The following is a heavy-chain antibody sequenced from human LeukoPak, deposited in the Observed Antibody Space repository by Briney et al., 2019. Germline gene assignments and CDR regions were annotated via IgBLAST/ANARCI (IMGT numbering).Heavy chain of an antibody. V-gene: IGHV3-9*01. Sequence: GRSLRLSCAASGFTFDDYAMHWVRQTPGKGLEWVSGINWKSGSIGYADSVKGRFTISRDNAKNSLYLQMNSLRPEDTAVYYCAKLGCSSTSCFWGQGTLVTVSS. CDR3: AKLGCSSTSCF. CDR2: INWKSGSI. J-gene: IGHJ4*02. CDR1: GFTFDDYA. D-gene: IGHD2-2*01.